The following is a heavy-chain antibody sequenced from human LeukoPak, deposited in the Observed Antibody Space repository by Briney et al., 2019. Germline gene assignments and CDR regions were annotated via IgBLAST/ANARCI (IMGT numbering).Heavy chain of an antibody. CDR1: GFTFSGYP. J-gene: IGHJ5*02. V-gene: IGHV3-30-3*01. CDR2: ISYDGSNK. CDR3: ARFARRDGYNYVVSWFDP. Sequence: GGSLRLSCAASGFTFSGYPIHWVRQAPGKGLEWVAVISYDGSNKYYADSVKGRFTISRDNSKNTLYLQMNSLRSDDTAVYYCARFARRDGYNYVVSWFDPWGQGTLVTVSS. D-gene: IGHD5-24*01.